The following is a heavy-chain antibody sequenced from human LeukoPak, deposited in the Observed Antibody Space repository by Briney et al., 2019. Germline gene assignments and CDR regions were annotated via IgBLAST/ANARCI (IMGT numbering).Heavy chain of an antibody. CDR1: GYTFTSYY. Sequence: EASVKVSCKASGYTFTSYYMHWVRQAPGQGLEWMGIINPSGGSTSYAQKFQGRVTMTRDTPTSTVYMELSSLRSEDTAVYYCARGYYDFWSGYLGYYYYYMDVWGKGTTVTVSS. D-gene: IGHD3-3*01. J-gene: IGHJ6*03. CDR2: INPSGGST. CDR3: ARGYYDFWSGYLGYYYYYMDV. V-gene: IGHV1-46*03.